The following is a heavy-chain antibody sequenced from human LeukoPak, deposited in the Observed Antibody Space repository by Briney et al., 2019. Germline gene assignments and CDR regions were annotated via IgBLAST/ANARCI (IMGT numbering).Heavy chain of an antibody. CDR3: ARGAPGY. V-gene: IGHV4-34*12. CDR1: GGSFSSYP. Sequence: PSETLSLTCAVYGGSFSSYPWTWIRLPPGKGLEWIGQIIHSGSTKYNPSLNGRVTMSVDTSKNQFSLKLTSVTAADTAVYYCARGAPGYWGQGTLVTVSS. J-gene: IGHJ4*02. D-gene: IGHD4/OR15-4a*01. CDR2: IIHSGST.